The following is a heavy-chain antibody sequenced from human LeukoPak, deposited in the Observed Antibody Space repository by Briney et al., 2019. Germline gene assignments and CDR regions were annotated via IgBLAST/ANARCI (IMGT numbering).Heavy chain of an antibody. CDR3: ARDSSGYYYLRNSAAFDI. J-gene: IGHJ3*02. Sequence: PSETLSLTCTVSGGSISSFYWSWIRQPPGKGLEWIGYIYYSGSTNYNPSLTSRVTISVDTSKNQFSLKLSSVTAADTAVYYCARDSSGYYYLRNSAAFDIWGQGTMVTVSS. V-gene: IGHV4-59*12. CDR1: GGSISSFY. D-gene: IGHD3-22*01. CDR2: IYYSGST.